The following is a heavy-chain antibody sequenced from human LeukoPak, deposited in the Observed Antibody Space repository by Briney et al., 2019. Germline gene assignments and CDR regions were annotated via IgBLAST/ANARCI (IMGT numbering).Heavy chain of an antibody. V-gene: IGHV1-2*02. CDR3: ARDHYCSTSCYTIFDY. D-gene: IGHD2-2*02. Sequence: ASVKVSCKASGYTFTGYYMHWVRQAPGQGLEWMGWINPNSGGTNYAQKFQGRVTMTRDTSISTAYMELSRLRSDDTAVYYCARDHYCSTSCYTIFDYWGQGTLVTVSS. CDR2: INPNSGGT. CDR1: GYTFTGYY. J-gene: IGHJ4*02.